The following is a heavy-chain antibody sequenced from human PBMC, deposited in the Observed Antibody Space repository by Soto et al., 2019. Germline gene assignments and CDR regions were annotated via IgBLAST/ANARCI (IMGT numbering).Heavy chain of an antibody. CDR3: AKDVVVGATTGLGDYYYYYGMDV. Sequence: GGSLRLSCAASGFTFSSYGMHWVRQAPGKGLEWVAVISYDGSNKYYADSVKGRFTISRDNSKNTLYLQMNSLRAGDTAVYYCAKDVVVGATTGLGDYYYYYGMDVWGQGTTVTVSS. V-gene: IGHV3-30*18. D-gene: IGHD1-26*01. CDR2: ISYDGSNK. CDR1: GFTFSSYG. J-gene: IGHJ6*02.